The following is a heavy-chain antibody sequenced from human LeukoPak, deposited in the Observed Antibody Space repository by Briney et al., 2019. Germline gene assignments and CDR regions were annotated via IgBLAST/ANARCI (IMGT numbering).Heavy chain of an antibody. J-gene: IGHJ5*02. D-gene: IGHD5-18*01. CDR2: INHSGST. Sequence: SETLSLTCAVYGGSFSGYYWSWIRQPPGKGLEWIGEINHSGSTNYNPSLKSRVTISVDTSKNQFSLKLSSVTAADTAVYYCARVKGDTAMVHNWFDPWGQGTLVTVSP. CDR1: GGSFSGYY. V-gene: IGHV4-34*01. CDR3: ARVKGDTAMVHNWFDP.